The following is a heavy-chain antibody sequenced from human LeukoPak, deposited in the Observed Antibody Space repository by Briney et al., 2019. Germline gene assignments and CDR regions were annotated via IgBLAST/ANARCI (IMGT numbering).Heavy chain of an antibody. CDR3: ARELRFLNGMDV. CDR2: IYYSGST. Sequence: RASETLSLTCTVSGGSISSGGYSWSWIRQHPGKGLEWIGYIYYSGSTYYNPSLKSRVTISVDTSKNQFSLKLSSVTAADTAVYYCARELRFLNGMDVWGQGTTVTVSS. J-gene: IGHJ6*02. CDR1: GGSISSGGYS. V-gene: IGHV4-31*03. D-gene: IGHD3-3*01.